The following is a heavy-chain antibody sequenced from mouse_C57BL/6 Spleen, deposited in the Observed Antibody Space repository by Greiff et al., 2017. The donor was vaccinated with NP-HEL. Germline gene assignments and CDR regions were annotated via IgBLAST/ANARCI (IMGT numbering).Heavy chain of an antibody. CDR1: GFTFSSYG. Sequence: EVKVVESGGDLVKPGGSLKLSCAASGFTFSSYGMSWVRQTPDTRLEWVATISSGGSYTYYPDSVKGRFTISRDNAKNTLYLQTSSLKSEDTAMYYCARDGSSYVFFDYWGQGTTLTVSS. CDR2: ISSGGSYT. CDR3: ARDGSSYVFFDY. J-gene: IGHJ2*01. D-gene: IGHD1-1*01. V-gene: IGHV5-6*01.